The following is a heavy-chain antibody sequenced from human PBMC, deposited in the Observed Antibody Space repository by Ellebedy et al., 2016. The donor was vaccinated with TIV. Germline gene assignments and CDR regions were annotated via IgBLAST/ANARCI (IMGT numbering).Heavy chain of an antibody. D-gene: IGHD6-6*01. V-gene: IGHV3-53*01. Sequence: PGGSLRLSCAASGFTVSNNYVSWARQAPGKGLEWVSVMYSGGATSYADSVKGRFTISRDNSKNTLFLQVNSLRAEDTAVYYCMFKGLSARLYWGQGTLVTVSS. J-gene: IGHJ1*01. CDR1: GFTVSNNY. CDR2: MYSGGAT. CDR3: MFKGLSARLY.